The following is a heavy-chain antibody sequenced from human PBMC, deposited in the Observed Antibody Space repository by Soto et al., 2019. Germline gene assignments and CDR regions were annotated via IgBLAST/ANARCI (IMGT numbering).Heavy chain of an antibody. CDR3: ARYEDYGDRIDY. D-gene: IGHD4-17*01. CDR2: IYYSGST. V-gene: IGHV4-59*08. Sequence: SETLSLTCTVSGGPISSYYWSWIRQPPGKGLEWIGYIYYSGSTNYNPSLKSRVTISVDTSKNQFSLKLSSVTAADTAVYYCARYEDYGDRIDYWGQGTLVTVSS. J-gene: IGHJ4*02. CDR1: GGPISSYY.